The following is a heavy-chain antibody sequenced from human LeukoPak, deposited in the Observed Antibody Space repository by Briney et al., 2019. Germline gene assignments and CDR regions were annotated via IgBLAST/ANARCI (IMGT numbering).Heavy chain of an antibody. CDR3: ARDLLTGYYRRGNWFDP. CDR2: IYTSGST. J-gene: IGHJ5*02. CDR1: GGSISSYY. V-gene: IGHV4-4*07. D-gene: IGHD3-9*01. Sequence: SETLSLTCTVSGGSISSYYWSWIRQPAGKGLEWIGRIYTSGSTNYNPSLKSRVTISVDTSKNQFSLKLSSVTAADTAVYYCARDLLTGYYRRGNWFDPWGQGTLVTVSS.